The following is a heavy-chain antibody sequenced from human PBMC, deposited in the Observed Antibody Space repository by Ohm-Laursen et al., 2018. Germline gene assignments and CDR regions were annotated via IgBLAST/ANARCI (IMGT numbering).Heavy chain of an antibody. CDR2: ISWNSGSI. J-gene: IGHJ6*02. Sequence: SLRLSCAASGFTFDDYVMHWVRQAPGKGLEWVSGISWNSGSIGYADSVKGRFTISRDNAKNSLYLQMNSLRAEGTALYYCAKDLLAAPDYYGMDVWGQGTTVTVSS. CDR1: GFTFDDYV. V-gene: IGHV3-9*01. D-gene: IGHD6-13*01. CDR3: AKDLLAAPDYYGMDV.